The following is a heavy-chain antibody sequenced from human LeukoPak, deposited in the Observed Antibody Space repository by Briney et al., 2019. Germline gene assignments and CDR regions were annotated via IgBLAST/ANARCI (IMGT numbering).Heavy chain of an antibody. D-gene: IGHD1-26*01. CDR1: GGSISSSSYY. V-gene: IGHV4-39*01. Sequence: SETLSLTCTVSGGSISSSSYYWGWIRQPPGKGLEWIGSIYYSGSTYYNPSLESRVTISVDTSKNQFSLKLSSVTAADTAVYYCARGRSGSYYFDYWGQGTLVTVSS. CDR3: ARGRSGSYYFDY. CDR2: IYYSGST. J-gene: IGHJ4*02.